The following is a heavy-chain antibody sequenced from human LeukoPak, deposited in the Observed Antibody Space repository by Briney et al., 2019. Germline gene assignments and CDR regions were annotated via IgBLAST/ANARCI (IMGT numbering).Heavy chain of an antibody. CDR1: GFTFDRYT. CDR3: AKELDTMFFDY. D-gene: IGHD3-10*02. Sequence: HPGGSLRLSCATSGFTFDRYTIHWVRQAPGKGLEWVSLAGWAGGTTYYSDSVRGRLTISRDSGKNSVYLQMNSLTTDDTAFYFCAKELDTMFFDYWGQGALVTVSS. CDR2: AGWAGGTT. V-gene: IGHV3-43*01. J-gene: IGHJ4*02.